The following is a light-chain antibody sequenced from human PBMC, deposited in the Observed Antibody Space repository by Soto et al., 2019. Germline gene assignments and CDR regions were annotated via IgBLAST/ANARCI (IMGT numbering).Light chain of an antibody. J-gene: IGKJ3*01. Sequence: EIVLTQSPGTLSLSPGERSTVSCRASQSVSSSYLAWYQQKPGQAPRLLIYGASSRATGIPDRFSGSGSGTDFTLTISRLEPEDFVVYYCQQYGSSPLFTFGPGTKVDIK. V-gene: IGKV3-20*01. CDR3: QQYGSSPLFT. CDR2: GAS. CDR1: QSVSSSY.